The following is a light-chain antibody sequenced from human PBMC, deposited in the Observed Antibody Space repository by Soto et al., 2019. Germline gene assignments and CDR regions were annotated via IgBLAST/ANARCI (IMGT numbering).Light chain of an antibody. CDR1: QSVSSR. Sequence: EIVMTQSPATLSVSPGERVTLSCRASQSVSSRLAWYQQKPGQAPRRLIYDATTRATGVPARFSGSGSGTEFTLTISSLQSEDFAVYYCQQYKNWPPLTFGGGTKVEIK. CDR3: QQYKNWPPLT. V-gene: IGKV3-15*01. CDR2: DAT. J-gene: IGKJ4*01.